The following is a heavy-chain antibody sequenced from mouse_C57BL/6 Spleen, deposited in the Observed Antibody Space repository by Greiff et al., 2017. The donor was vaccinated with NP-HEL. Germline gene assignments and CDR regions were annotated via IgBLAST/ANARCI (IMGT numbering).Heavy chain of an antibody. J-gene: IGHJ4*01. Sequence: EVKLQESGPGLVKPSQTVFLTCTVTGISITTGNYRWSWIRQFPGNKLEWIGYIYYSGTITYNPSLTSRTTITRDTPKNQFFLEMNSLTAEDTATYYCARGAYYYYAMDYWGQGTSVTVSS. D-gene: IGHD2-10*01. CDR1: GISITTGNYR. V-gene: IGHV3-5*01. CDR2: IYYSGTI. CDR3: ARGAYYYYAMDY.